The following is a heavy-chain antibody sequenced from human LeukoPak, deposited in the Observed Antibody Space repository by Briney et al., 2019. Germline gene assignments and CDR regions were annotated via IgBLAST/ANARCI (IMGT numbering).Heavy chain of an antibody. D-gene: IGHD6-13*01. J-gene: IGHJ4*02. CDR1: GYTFTGYY. Sequence: ASVKVSCKASGYTFTGYYIHWVRQAPGQGLEWMGWINPNSGDTNYAQKFQGRVTMTRDTSISTAYMELSRLRSDDTAVYYCARGIAEDFDYWGQGTLVTVSS. CDR2: INPNSGDT. CDR3: ARGIAEDFDY. V-gene: IGHV1-2*02.